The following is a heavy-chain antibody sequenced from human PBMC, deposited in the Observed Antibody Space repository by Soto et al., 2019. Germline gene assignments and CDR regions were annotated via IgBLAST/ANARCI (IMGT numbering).Heavy chain of an antibody. CDR3: AKDVRGYSYGTFDY. CDR1: GFTFSSYA. J-gene: IGHJ4*02. Sequence: PGGSLRLSCAASGFTFSSYAMSWVRQAPGKGLEWVSGINGGGGRTYYADSVKGRFSISRDNSKNTLYLQMNSLRAEDTAVYYCAKDVRGYSYGTFDYWGQGTLVTVSS. V-gene: IGHV3-23*01. CDR2: INGGGGRT. D-gene: IGHD5-18*01.